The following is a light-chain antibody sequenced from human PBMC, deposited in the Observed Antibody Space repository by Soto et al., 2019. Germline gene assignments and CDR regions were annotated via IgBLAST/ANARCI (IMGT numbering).Light chain of an antibody. V-gene: IGKV3-11*01. CDR1: QSVSSS. CDR2: EAS. CDR3: QQGSTWPWT. Sequence: EIVLTQSPATLSLSPGEGATLSCRASQSVSSSLAWYQQKLGQAPRLLIYEASDRATGIPARFSGSGSGTDFTLIISSLEPEDFAVYYCQQGSTWPWTFGQGTKVEIK. J-gene: IGKJ1*01.